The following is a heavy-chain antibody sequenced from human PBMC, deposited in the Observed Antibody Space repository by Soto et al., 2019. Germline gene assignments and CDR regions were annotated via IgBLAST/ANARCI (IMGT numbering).Heavy chain of an antibody. J-gene: IGHJ4*02. CDR3: ARRRVGYSGRPGPIDY. V-gene: IGHV3-23*01. D-gene: IGHD1-26*01. Sequence: GGSLRLSCAASGFTFNNYAMRWVRQAPEKGLEWVSGISAGGGDTYYADSVKGRFTISRDNSRNTLYLQMNSLRAEDTALYYCARRRVGYSGRPGPIDYWGQGTLVTVSS. CDR2: ISAGGGDT. CDR1: GFTFNNYA.